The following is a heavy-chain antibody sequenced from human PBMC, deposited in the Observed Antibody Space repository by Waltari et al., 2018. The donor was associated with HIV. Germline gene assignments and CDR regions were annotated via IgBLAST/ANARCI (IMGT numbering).Heavy chain of an antibody. CDR1: GDRVSSHSAA. CDR3: VRDRLYSSGWPNDQYFYYGMDV. CDR2: TYYRSKWYN. J-gene: IGHJ6*02. D-gene: IGHD6-19*01. Sequence: QVQLQQSGPGLVKPSQTLSLTCVISGDRVSSHSAAWNWIRQSPSRGLEWLGRTYYRSKWYNDYAISVKSRISINPDTSNNQFSLQLNSVTPEDTAVYYCVRDRLYSSGWPNDQYFYYGMDVWGQGTTVTVSS. V-gene: IGHV6-1*01.